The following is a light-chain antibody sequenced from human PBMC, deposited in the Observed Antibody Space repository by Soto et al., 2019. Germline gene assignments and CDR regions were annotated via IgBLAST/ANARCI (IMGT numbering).Light chain of an antibody. CDR3: QQYDTLPLT. CDR1: QDITNY. J-gene: IGKJ5*01. V-gene: IGKV1-33*01. Sequence: DIQMTQSPSSLSASVGDRVTIICQASQDITNYLNWYQQKPGKAPNLLIHDSSTLETGVPSRFSGSGTGTYFSFTISSLQPEDIATYYCQQYDTLPLTFGQGTRLEIK. CDR2: DSS.